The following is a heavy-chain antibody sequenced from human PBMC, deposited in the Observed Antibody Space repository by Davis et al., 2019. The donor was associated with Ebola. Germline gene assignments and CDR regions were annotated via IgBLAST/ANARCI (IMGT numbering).Heavy chain of an antibody. CDR3: ARATTPNR. CDR1: GFTFSSYA. J-gene: IGHJ4*02. D-gene: IGHD1-1*01. V-gene: IGHV3-30-3*01. CDR2: ISYDGSNK. Sequence: PGGSLRLSCAASGFTFSSYAMHWVRQAPGKGLEWVAVISYDGSNKYYADSVKGRFTISRDNSKNTLYLQMNSLRAEDTAVYYCARATTPNRWGQGTLVTVSS.